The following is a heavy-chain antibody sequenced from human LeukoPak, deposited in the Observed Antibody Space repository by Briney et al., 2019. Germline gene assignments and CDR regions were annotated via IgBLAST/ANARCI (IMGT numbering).Heavy chain of an antibody. CDR3: AKEDYYDSSGYLYGMDV. CDR2: ISYDGSNK. D-gene: IGHD3-22*01. V-gene: IGHV3-30*18. CDR1: GFTFSSYG. J-gene: IGHJ6*02. Sequence: SGGSLRLSCAASGFTFSSYGMHWVRQAPGKGLEWVAVISYDGSNKYYADSVKGRFTISRDNSKNTLYLQMNSLRAEDTAVYYCAKEDYYDSSGYLYGMDVWGQGTMVTVSS.